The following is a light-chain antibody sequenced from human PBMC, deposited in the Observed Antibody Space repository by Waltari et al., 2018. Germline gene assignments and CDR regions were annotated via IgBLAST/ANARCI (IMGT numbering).Light chain of an antibody. CDR3: QQYTGSLPWT. V-gene: IGKV3-20*01. CDR1: QSVFIDY. Sequence: ETVLTQSPGTLSLSPGERATLSCKASQSVFIDYLAWYQQKPGQAPRLVICGTSNRAAGIPDRFSGSGSGTDFTLTISRLEPEDFAVYYCQQYTGSLPWTFGQGTKVEIK. CDR2: GTS. J-gene: IGKJ1*01.